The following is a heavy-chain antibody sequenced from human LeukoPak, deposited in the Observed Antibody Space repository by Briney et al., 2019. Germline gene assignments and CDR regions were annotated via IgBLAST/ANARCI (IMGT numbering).Heavy chain of an antibody. V-gene: IGHV4-39*07. CDR2: IYTSGST. CDR1: GVSITSSDYY. D-gene: IGHD2-15*01. J-gene: IGHJ3*02. CDR3: ASVDDAFDI. Sequence: SETLSLTCNVSGVSITSSDYYWGWIRQPPGKGLEWIGRIYTSGSTNYNPSLKSRVTMSVDTSKNQFSLKLSSVTAADTAVYYCASVDDAFDIWGQGTMVTVSS.